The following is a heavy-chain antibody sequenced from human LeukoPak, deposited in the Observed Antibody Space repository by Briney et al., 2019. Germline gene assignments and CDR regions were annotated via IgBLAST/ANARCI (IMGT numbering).Heavy chain of an antibody. CDR3: TRVGYIDEGIDY. D-gene: IGHD5-24*01. J-gene: IGHJ4*02. CDR1: GFPFSSYW. V-gene: IGHV3-7*04. CDR2: IKQDGSKK. Sequence: GGSLRLSCVASGFPFSSYWMTWVRQAPGKGLEWVANIKQDGSKKSYVDSVKGRFTISRDNAKNSLYLQLNSLRAEDTVIYYCTRVGYIDEGIDYWGQGTLVTVSS.